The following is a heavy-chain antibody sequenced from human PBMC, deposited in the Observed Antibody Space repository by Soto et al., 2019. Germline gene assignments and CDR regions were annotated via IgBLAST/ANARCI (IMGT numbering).Heavy chain of an antibody. Sequence: GGSLKLSCAAPGFDFLNLCMSWVVEAPGLGLEWVANKNPRGSEEYYVDSVKGRFTISRDNAQNSLYLQMNNLRAEDTAVYSCTRDPWSYFDVSGYYSANYWGQGTLVTVSS. CDR3: TRDPWSYFDVSGYYSANY. CDR2: KNPRGSEE. V-gene: IGHV3-7*01. D-gene: IGHD3-22*01. J-gene: IGHJ4*02. CDR1: GFDFLNLC.